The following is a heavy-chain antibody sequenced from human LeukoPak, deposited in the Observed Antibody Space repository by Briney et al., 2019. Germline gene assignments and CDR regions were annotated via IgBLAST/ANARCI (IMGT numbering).Heavy chain of an antibody. CDR3: ARDGEAAGLYFDY. J-gene: IGHJ4*02. CDR2: INQDGSEK. CDR1: GFSFNSHW. D-gene: IGHD6-13*01. Sequence: GSLRLSCAVSGFSFNSHWMNWVRQAPGRGLEWVASINQDGSEKYYADSVKGRFIMSRDNAKNSLYLQMNSLRVEDTAIYYCARDGEAAGLYFDYWGQGTLVTVSS. V-gene: IGHV3-7*01.